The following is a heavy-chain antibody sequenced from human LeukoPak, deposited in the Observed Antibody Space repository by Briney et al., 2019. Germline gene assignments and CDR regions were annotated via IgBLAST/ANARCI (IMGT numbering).Heavy chain of an antibody. V-gene: IGHV5-51*01. CDR2: IYPADSDI. CDR1: GYSINNYW. CDR3: ARQEYCSGASCYTWFDP. D-gene: IGHD2-15*01. Sequence: GESLKISCKGSGYSINNYWIAWVRQMPGKGLEWMGIIYPADSDIRYSPSFQGQVTISADKSISTAHLQWNSLKASDTAMYYCARQEYCSGASCYTWFDPWGQGTLVTVSS. J-gene: IGHJ5*02.